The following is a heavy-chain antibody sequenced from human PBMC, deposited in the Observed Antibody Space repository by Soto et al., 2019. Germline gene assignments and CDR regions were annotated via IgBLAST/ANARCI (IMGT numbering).Heavy chain of an antibody. D-gene: IGHD2-8*01. CDR2: IYHSGST. Sequence: SETLSLTCAVSGGSISSGGYSWSWIRQPPGKGLEWIGYIYHSGSTYYNPSLKSRISINPDTSNNQFSLQLNSVTPDDTAVYYGARLIGNSWLDSWGQGTLVTVSS. V-gene: IGHV4-30-2*05. CDR3: ARLIGNSWLDS. J-gene: IGHJ5*01. CDR1: GGSISSGGYS.